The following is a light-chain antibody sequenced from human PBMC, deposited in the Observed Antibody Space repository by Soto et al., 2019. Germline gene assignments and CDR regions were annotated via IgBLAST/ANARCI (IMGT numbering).Light chain of an antibody. CDR1: QSISSW. V-gene: IGKV1-5*01. CDR2: DAS. J-gene: IGKJ2*03. Sequence: DIQMTQSPSTLSASVGDRVTITCRASQSISSWLAWYQQRPGKAPKLLIYDASSLESGGPSRFSGSGSGTEFTLTLSSLQPDDFATYYCQQYNSYLMYSFGQGTKLEIK. CDR3: QQYNSYLMYS.